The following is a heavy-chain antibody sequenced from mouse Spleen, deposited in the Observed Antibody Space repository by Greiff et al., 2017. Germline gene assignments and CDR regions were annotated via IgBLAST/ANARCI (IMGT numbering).Heavy chain of an antibody. D-gene: IGHD2-5*01. CDR2: IDPENGDT. V-gene: IGHV14-4*01. J-gene: IGHJ2*01. Sequence: EVQLVESGAELVRPGASVKLSCTASGFNIKDDYMHWVKQRPEQGLEWIGWIDPENGDTEYASKFQGKATITADTSSNTAYLQLSSLTSEDTAVYYCTSPSNYGFDYWGQGTTLTVSS. CDR1: GFNIKDDY. CDR3: TSPSNYGFDY.